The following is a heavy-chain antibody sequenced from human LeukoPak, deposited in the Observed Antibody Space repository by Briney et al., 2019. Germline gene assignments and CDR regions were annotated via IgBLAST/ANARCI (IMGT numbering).Heavy chain of an antibody. J-gene: IGHJ4*02. CDR3: ARGEGLRHFDY. CDR2: MNPNSGNT. V-gene: IGHV1-8*03. Sequence: ASVKVSCKASGYTFTSYDINWVRQAPGQGLEWMGWMNPNSGNTDYAQKFQGRVTINRNTSKSTAYMELSSLRSEDTAVYYCARGEGLRHFDYWGQGTLVTVSS. CDR1: GYTFTSYD.